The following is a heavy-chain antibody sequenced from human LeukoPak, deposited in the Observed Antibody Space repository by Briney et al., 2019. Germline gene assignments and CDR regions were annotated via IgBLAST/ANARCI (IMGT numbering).Heavy chain of an antibody. J-gene: IGHJ4*02. D-gene: IGHD7-27*01. Sequence: ASVKVSCKASVYTFTSYAMHWVRQAHGQRLEWMGWINAGNGNTKYSQKFQGRVTITRDTSASTAYMELSSLRSEDTAVYYCARDQAGDLSLSYWGQGTLVTVSS. CDR3: ARDQAGDLSLSY. V-gene: IGHV1-3*01. CDR1: VYTFTSYA. CDR2: INAGNGNT.